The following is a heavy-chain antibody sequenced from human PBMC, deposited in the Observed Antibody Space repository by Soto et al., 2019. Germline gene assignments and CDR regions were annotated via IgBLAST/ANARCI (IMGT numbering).Heavy chain of an antibody. D-gene: IGHD2-15*01. Sequence: SETLSLTCTVSGGSISSYYWSWIRQPAGKGLEWIGRIYTSGSTNYNPSLKSRVTMSVDTSKNQFSLKLSSVTAADTAVYYCARAPSARYCSGGSCYSYYYYGMDVWGQGTTVTVSS. CDR1: GGSISSYY. CDR2: IYTSGST. J-gene: IGHJ6*02. V-gene: IGHV4-4*07. CDR3: ARAPSARYCSGGSCYSYYYYGMDV.